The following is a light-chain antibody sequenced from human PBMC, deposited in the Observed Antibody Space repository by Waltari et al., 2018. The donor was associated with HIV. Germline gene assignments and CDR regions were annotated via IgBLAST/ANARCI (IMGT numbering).Light chain of an antibody. CDR2: GAS. V-gene: IGKV3-20*01. Sequence: EIVLTQSPGTLSLSLGERATLSCRASQSVSSNYLAWYQHKPGQAPRLLIYGASSRATGIPDRFSGSGSGTDFTLTISRLEPADLAVYYCQQYGSSPRALTFGGGTKVEIK. CDR3: QQYGSSPRALT. J-gene: IGKJ4*01. CDR1: QSVSSNY.